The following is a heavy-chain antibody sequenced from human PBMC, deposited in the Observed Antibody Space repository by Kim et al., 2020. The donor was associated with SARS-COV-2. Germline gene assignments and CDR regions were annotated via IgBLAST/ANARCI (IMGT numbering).Heavy chain of an antibody. Sequence: GGSLRLSCIATGFTFNQEWMTWVRQAPGKGLEWVAHIKGDESEKYYMDSARGRFTVSRDNARNSVFLQMNSLSAEDTAMNYCARGHYGRDYWGQGTVVTVSS. D-gene: IGHD4-17*01. CDR3: ARGHYGRDY. CDR1: GFTFNQEW. V-gene: IGHV3-7*01. CDR2: IKGDESEK. J-gene: IGHJ4*02.